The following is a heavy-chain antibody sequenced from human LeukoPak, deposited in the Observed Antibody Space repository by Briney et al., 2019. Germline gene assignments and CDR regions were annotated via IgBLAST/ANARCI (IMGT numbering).Heavy chain of an antibody. D-gene: IGHD5-24*01. CDR2: IDWNGGST. J-gene: IGHJ4*02. Sequence: RAGGSLRLSCAPSGFTFDDYGMSWVRQAPGKGLEWVSGIDWNGGSTGYADSVKGRFTISRDNAKNSLYLQMNSLRAEDTALYYCARDGLRDGYNYGLDYWGQGTLVTVSS. CDR3: ARDGLRDGYNYGLDY. CDR1: GFTFDDYG. V-gene: IGHV3-20*04.